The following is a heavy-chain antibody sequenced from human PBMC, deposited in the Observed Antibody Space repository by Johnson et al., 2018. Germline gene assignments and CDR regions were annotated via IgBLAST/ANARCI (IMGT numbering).Heavy chain of an antibody. CDR2: IYYSGST. CDR1: GGSISSYY. CDR3: ARDGGTDAFDI. Sequence: QVQLQESGPGLVKPSETLSLTCTVSGGSISSYYWSWIRQPPGKGLEWIGYIYYSGSTNYNPSLKSRVTISVDTSKNRFSRKLSSVTAADTAVYYCARDGGTDAFDIWGQGTMVTVSS. J-gene: IGHJ3*02. D-gene: IGHD1-1*01. V-gene: IGHV4-59*01.